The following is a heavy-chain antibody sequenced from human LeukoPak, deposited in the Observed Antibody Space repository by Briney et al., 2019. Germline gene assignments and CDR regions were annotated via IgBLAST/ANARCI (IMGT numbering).Heavy chain of an antibody. Sequence: ASVKVSCKASGYTFTSYDINWVRQATGQGLEWMGWMNPNSGNTGYAQKFQGRVTITRNTSISTAYMELNSLRAEDTAVYFCAKIPKLLWFGEGKDAFHIWGQGTMVTVSS. J-gene: IGHJ3*02. CDR3: AKIPKLLWFGEGKDAFHI. CDR1: GYTFTSYD. D-gene: IGHD3-10*01. CDR2: MNPNSGNT. V-gene: IGHV1-8*03.